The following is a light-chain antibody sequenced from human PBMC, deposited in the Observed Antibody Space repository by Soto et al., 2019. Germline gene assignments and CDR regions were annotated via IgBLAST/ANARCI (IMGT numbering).Light chain of an antibody. CDR2: AAS. CDR1: QGFSNY. V-gene: IGKV1-27*01. Sequence: DIQMTQSPSSLSASVGDRVTITCRASQGFSNYLAWYQQQPGKVPKLLIYAASTLQSGVPSRFSGSGSGTDFTLTINSLQPEDVATYYCQKYNSAPWTFGQGTKVEIK. J-gene: IGKJ1*01. CDR3: QKYNSAPWT.